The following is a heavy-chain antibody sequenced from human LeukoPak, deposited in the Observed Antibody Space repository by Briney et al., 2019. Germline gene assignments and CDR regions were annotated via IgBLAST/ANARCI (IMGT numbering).Heavy chain of an antibody. Sequence: SETLSLTCTVSGGSISSYYWSWIRQPAGKGLEWIGRIYTSGSTNYNSSLKSRVTMSVDTSKNQFSLKLSSVNAADTAVYYCTRQPKSCTPGVFVTGKACWFDSWGQGTLVTVSS. D-gene: IGHD3-10*01. CDR2: IYTSGST. CDR3: TRQPKSCTPGVFVTGKACWFDS. CDR1: GGSISSYY. J-gene: IGHJ5*01. V-gene: IGHV4-4*07.